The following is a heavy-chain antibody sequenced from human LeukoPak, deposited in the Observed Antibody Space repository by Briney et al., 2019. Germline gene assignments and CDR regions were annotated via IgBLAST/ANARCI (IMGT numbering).Heavy chain of an antibody. Sequence: SETLSLTCTVSGGSFSSGSYYWSWIRQPPGKGLEWIGYIYYSGSTNYNPSLKSRVTISVDTSKNQFSLKLSSVTAADTAVYYCASQSAGYDFWSGYRYWGQGTLVTVSS. CDR2: IYYSGST. V-gene: IGHV4-61*01. CDR3: ASQSAGYDFWSGYRY. D-gene: IGHD3-3*01. J-gene: IGHJ4*02. CDR1: GGSFSSGSYY.